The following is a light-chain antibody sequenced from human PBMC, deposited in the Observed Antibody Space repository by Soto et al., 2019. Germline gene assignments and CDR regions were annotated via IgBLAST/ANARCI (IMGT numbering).Light chain of an antibody. Sequence: IVLTQSPATLSLSPGESATLSCRASRTVXSYLDWYKQKPGQAPRFLIXAASNRATGIPARFSGSGSGKDFTLTISSLEPEDFAVYYCQHRSSWPSLAFGGGTKVDIK. CDR1: RTVXSY. CDR3: QHRSSWPSLA. J-gene: IGKJ4*02. V-gene: IGKV3-11*01. CDR2: AAS.